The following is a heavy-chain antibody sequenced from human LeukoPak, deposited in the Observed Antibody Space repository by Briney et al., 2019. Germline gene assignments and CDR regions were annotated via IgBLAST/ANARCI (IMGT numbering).Heavy chain of an antibody. CDR2: ISYDGSNK. J-gene: IGHJ4*02. Sequence: PGRSLRLSCAASGFTFSSYGMHWVRQAPGKGLEWVAVISYDGSNKYYGDSVKGRFTISRDNSKNTLYLQMDSLRTEDTAVYYCAKTLWGPRSCPDYWGQGALVTVSS. CDR1: GFTFSSYG. CDR3: AKTLWGPRSCPDY. D-gene: IGHD3-16*01. V-gene: IGHV3-30*18.